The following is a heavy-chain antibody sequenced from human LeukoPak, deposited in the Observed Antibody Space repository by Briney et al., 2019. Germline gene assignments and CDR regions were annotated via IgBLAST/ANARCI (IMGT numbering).Heavy chain of an antibody. J-gene: IGHJ5*02. V-gene: IGHV4-39*07. CDR2: IYYSGST. CDR1: GGTISSSSYY. CDR3: AREGGGMYYYGHNWFDP. Sequence: SETLSLTCTVSGGTISSSSYYWGWIRQPPGKGLEWIGSIYYSGSTYYNPSLKSRVTISVDTSKNQFSLKLSSVTAADTAVYYCAREGGGMYYYGHNWFDPWGQGTLVAVSS. D-gene: IGHD3-10*01.